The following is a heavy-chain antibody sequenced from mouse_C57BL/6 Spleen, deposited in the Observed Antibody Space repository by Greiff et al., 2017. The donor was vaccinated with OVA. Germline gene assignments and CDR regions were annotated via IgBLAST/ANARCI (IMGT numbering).Heavy chain of an antibody. J-gene: IGHJ1*03. CDR3: ARSSSRYRYFDV. V-gene: IGHV7-3*01. D-gene: IGHD1-1*01. CDR1: GFTFTDYY. CDR2: IRHKANGYTT. Sequence: EVQRVESGGGLVQPGGSLSLSCAASGFTFTDYYMSWVSQPPGKALEWLGFIRHKANGYTTEYSASVKGRFTISRDNSPSILYLQMNALRADDSATDYCARSSSRYRYFDVWGTGTTVTVSS.